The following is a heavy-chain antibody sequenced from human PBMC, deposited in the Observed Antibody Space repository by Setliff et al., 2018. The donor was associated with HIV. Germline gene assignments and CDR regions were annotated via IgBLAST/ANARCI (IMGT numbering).Heavy chain of an antibody. CDR1: GDTFTSFA. CDR2: IIPVFGTA. V-gene: IGHV1-69*06. D-gene: IGHD6-13*01. J-gene: IGHJ4*02. CDR3: ARGIAATLDY. Sequence: EASVKVSCKGSGDTFTSFAINWVRQAPGQGLEWLGRIIPVFGTANYAQKFQARVTITVDKSTNTAYMALSSLSHDDTAIYYCARGIAATLDYWGQGTLVTVS.